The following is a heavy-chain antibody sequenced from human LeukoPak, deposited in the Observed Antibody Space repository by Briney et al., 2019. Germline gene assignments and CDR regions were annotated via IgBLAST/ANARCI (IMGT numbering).Heavy chain of an antibody. D-gene: IGHD1-26*01. CDR3: ARGIVGAKNWYDP. V-gene: IGHV1-2*02. CDR2: INPNNGGS. J-gene: IGHJ5*02. Sequence: GASVKVSCRASGYTFTDYYIHWVRQAPGQGLEWMGWINPNNGGSNYAQRFQGRVTMTRDTYMNTASMELSRLRSDDTAVYYCARGIVGAKNWYDPWGQGTLVTVSS. CDR1: GYTFTDYY.